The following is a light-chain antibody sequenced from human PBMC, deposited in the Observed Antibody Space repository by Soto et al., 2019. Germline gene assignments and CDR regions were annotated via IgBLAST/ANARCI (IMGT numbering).Light chain of an antibody. V-gene: IGKV3-15*01. CDR2: GAS. Sequence: IVMTQSPATLSVSPGERVTLSCRASQSISPNLDWYQRKPGQATRLLSNGASTRDTGIPDRVSGRGSGTQVTLTISSLQYEDFGTYYCQQYNTWPGTFGQGTKVDIK. CDR3: QQYNTWPGT. J-gene: IGKJ1*01. CDR1: QSISPN.